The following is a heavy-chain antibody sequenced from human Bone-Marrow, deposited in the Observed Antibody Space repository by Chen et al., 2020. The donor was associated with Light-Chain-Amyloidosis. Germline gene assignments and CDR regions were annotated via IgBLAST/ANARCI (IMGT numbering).Heavy chain of an antibody. Sequence: EVQLEESGGNLVQPGGSLRLSCVVSGFPLSNYAVSWVRQAPGKGLEWVSGAYTDGKTFSAGSVKGRFTVSRDNSKNTVYLQMDSLRAEDTAVYYCAKGLGPARNTENDYWGQGTLVTVSS. D-gene: IGHD1-26*01. CDR1: GFPLSNYA. CDR3: AKGLGPARNTENDY. V-gene: IGHV3-23*03. CDR2: AYTDGKT. J-gene: IGHJ4*02.